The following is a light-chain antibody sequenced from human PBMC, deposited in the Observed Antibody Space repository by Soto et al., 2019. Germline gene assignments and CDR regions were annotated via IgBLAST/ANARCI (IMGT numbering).Light chain of an antibody. CDR2: AVS. J-gene: IGLJ3*02. CDR3: VSYIESTVTHWV. CDR1: YSDVGGYNR. Sequence: QSVLTQPASVSGSPGQSITISCTGTYSDVGGYNRVSWYQHHPGKAPKMLIFAVSTRPSGISDRFSGSKSGDTASLTISGLQAEDEADYYCVSYIESTVTHWVFGGGTKLTVL. V-gene: IGLV2-14*01.